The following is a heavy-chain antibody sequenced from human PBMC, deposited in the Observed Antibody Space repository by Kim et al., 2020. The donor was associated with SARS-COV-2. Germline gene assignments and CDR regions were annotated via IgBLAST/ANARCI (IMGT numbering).Heavy chain of an antibody. CDR2: IIPIFGTA. J-gene: IGHJ5*02. V-gene: IGHV1-69*13. CDR1: GGTFSSYA. Sequence: SVKVSCKASGGTFSSYAISWVRQAPGQGLEWMGGIIPIFGTANYAQKFQGRVTITADESTSTAYMELSSLRSEDTAVYYCARDVPKGGASNWFDPWGQGTLVTVSS. CDR3: ARDVPKGGASNWFDP. D-gene: IGHD3-16*01.